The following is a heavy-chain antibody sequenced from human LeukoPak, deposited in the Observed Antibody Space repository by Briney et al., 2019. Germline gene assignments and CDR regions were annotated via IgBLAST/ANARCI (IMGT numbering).Heavy chain of an antibody. J-gene: IGHJ2*01. CDR3: ARLENSGYDYNWYFDL. D-gene: IGHD5-12*01. V-gene: IGHV4-39*01. Sequence: PSETLSLTCTVSGGSISSSSYYWGWIRQPPGKGLEWIGSIYYSGSTYYNPSLKSRVTISVDTSKNQFSLKLSSVTAADTAVYYCARLENSGYDYNWYFDLWGRGTLVTVSS. CDR1: GGSISSSSYY. CDR2: IYYSGST.